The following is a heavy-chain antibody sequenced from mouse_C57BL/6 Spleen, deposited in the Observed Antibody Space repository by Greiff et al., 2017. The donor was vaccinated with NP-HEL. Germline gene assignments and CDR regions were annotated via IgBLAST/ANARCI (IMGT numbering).Heavy chain of an antibody. V-gene: IGHV1-15*01. D-gene: IGHD2-4*01. CDR1: GYTFTDYE. J-gene: IGHJ3*01. Sequence: VKLVESGAELVRPGASVTLSCKASGYTFTDYEMHWVKQTPVHGLEWIGAIDPETGGTAYNQKFKGKAILTADKSSSTAYMELRSLTSEDSAVYYCTRFYYDYGWFAYWGQGTLVTVSA. CDR2: IDPETGGT. CDR3: TRFYYDYGWFAY.